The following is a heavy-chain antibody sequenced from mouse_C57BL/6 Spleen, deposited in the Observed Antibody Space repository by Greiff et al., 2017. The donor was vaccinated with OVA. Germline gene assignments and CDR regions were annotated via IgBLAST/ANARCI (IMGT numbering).Heavy chain of an antibody. CDR2: IYPRSGNT. J-gene: IGHJ4*01. CDR3: AHGNYDAMDY. CDR1: GYTFTSYG. D-gene: IGHD1-2*01. V-gene: IGHV1-81*01. Sequence: QVQLQQSGAELARPGASVKLSCKASGYTFTSYGISWVKQRTGQGLEWIGEIYPRSGNTYYNEKFKGKSTLTVDKSSSTAYMQLSSLTSEDSAVYYCAHGNYDAMDYWGQGTSVTVSS.